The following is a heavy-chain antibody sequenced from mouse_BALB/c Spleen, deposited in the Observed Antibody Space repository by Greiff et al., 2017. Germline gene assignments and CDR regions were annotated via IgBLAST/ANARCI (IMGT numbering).Heavy chain of an antibody. CDR3: ARSGYYGSRAWSAY. J-gene: IGHJ3*01. V-gene: IGHV1S29*02. CDR1: GYTFTDYN. D-gene: IGHD1-1*01. Sequence: VQLKQSGPELVKPGASVKISCKASGYTFTDYNMHWVKQSHGKSLEWIGYIYPYNGGTGYNQKFKSKATLTVDNSSSTAYMELRSLTSEDSAVYYCARSGYYGSRAWSAYWGQGTLVTVSA. CDR2: IYPYNGGT.